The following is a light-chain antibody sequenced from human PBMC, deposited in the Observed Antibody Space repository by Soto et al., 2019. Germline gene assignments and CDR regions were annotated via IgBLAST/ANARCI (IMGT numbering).Light chain of an antibody. CDR2: GAS. V-gene: IGKV3D-15*01. Sequence: EIVMTQSPGTLSVSTEEGATLSCRASQSVDGNLARYQQKPGQAPRLLIYGASTRPTGIPDRFSGSGSGTEFSLTISSLQSEDFAVYYCQQYDSWPLTFGGGTKVEIK. J-gene: IGKJ4*01. CDR1: QSVDGN. CDR3: QQYDSWPLT.